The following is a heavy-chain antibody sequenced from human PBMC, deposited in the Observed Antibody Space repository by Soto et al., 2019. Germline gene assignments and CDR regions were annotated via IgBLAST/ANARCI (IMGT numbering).Heavy chain of an antibody. CDR3: VRSGHSFGGVM. V-gene: IGHV4-59*01. D-gene: IGHD3-16*01. CDR2: MFYSGGS. J-gene: IGHJ4*02. Sequence: SETLSLTCTVSGASMNNYYGSWVRQPPGKGLEWIGYMFYSGGSNSNPSLKGRVTISVDTSKNQISLKLTSVTAADTAVYYCVRSGHSFGGVMWGQGTLVTVSS. CDR1: GASMNNYY.